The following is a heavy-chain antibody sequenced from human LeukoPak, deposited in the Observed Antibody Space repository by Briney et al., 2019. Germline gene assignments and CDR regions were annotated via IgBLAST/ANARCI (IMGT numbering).Heavy chain of an antibody. CDR2: IYYSGST. J-gene: IGHJ6*03. V-gene: IGHV4-59*01. D-gene: IGHD6-6*01. Sequence: ESSETLSLTCTVSGGSISSYYWSWIRQPPGKGLEWIGYIYYSGSTNYSPSLKSRVTISVDTSKNQFSLKLSSVTAADTAVYYCARDGSSDYYYMDVWGKGTTVTVSS. CDR3: ARDGSSDYYYMDV. CDR1: GGSISSYY.